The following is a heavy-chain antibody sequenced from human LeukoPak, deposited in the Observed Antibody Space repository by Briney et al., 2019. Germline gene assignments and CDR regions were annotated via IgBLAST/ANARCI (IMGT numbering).Heavy chain of an antibody. J-gene: IGHJ3*02. D-gene: IGHD3-3*02. CDR1: GFTFSSYW. Sequence: GGSLRLSCAVSGFTFSSYWMSWVRQAPGKGLEWVANIKQDGSEKYYVDSVKGRFTISRDNAKNSLYLQMNSLRAEDTAVYYCARDSLLAQGAFDIWGQGTMVTVSS. CDR2: IKQDGSEK. CDR3: ARDSLLAQGAFDI. V-gene: IGHV3-7*01.